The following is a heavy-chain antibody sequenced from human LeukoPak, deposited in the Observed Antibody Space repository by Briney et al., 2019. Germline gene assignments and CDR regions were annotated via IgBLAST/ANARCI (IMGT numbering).Heavy chain of an antibody. J-gene: IGHJ4*02. Sequence: PGGALRLSCVASGFTFRNHGMQWVRQAPGRGLEWVALIGYDESKKYYADSVKGRFTTSRDNSKNTLYLQMNSLRVDDTAVYYCAHSSFQARGQGTLVTVSS. CDR2: IGYDESKK. D-gene: IGHD2-15*01. CDR1: GFTFRNHG. V-gene: IGHV3-30*02. CDR3: AHSSFQA.